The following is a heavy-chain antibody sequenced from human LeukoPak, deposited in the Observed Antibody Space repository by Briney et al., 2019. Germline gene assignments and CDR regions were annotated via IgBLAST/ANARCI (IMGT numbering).Heavy chain of an antibody. Sequence: SATLFPTSAVYLGFVFGCFRGWVRPPPGEGLGGDGEINHSGSTNYNPSLKSRVTISVDTSKNQFSLKLSSVTAADTAVYYCARQDTMVRGVIDYWGQGTLVTVSS. CDR2: INHSGST. J-gene: IGHJ4*02. CDR3: ARQDTMVRGVIDY. V-gene: IGHV4-34*01. D-gene: IGHD3-10*01. CDR1: LGFVFGCF.